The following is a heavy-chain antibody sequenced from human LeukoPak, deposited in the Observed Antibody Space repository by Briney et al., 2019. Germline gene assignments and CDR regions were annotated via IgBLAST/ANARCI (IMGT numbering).Heavy chain of an antibody. CDR2: IRRKASGGTT. Sequence: AERSLRLSCATSGFNFGDSDMTWVRQAPGKGLEWVGFIRRKASGGTTYYAESVRGRFTISRDDSQSIAYLQMNSLRSEDTAMYYCPRDLSCGYWGQGTLVTVSS. CDR1: GFNFGDSD. D-gene: IGHD2/OR15-2a*01. V-gene: IGHV3-49*04. CDR3: PRDLSCGY. J-gene: IGHJ4*02.